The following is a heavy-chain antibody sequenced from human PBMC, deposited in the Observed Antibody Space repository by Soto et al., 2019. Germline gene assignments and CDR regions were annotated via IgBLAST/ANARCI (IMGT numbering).Heavy chain of an antibody. J-gene: IGHJ4*02. CDR3: ARNYGDYVDY. V-gene: IGHV4-59*08. D-gene: IGHD4-17*01. CDR2: IYYSGST. CDR1: CGSISSYY. Sequence: QVQLQESGPGLVKPSETLSLTCTVSCGSISSYYWSWIRQPPGKGLECIGYIYYSGSTNYNPSLKSRVTISVDTSKNQFSLKLSSVTAADTAVYYCARNYGDYVDYWGQGTLVTVSS.